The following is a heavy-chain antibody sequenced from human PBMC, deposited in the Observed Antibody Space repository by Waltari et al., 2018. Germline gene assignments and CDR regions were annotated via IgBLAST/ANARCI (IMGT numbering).Heavy chain of an antibody. J-gene: IGHJ3*01. Sequence: EMQLVVSGGGLVQPGGSLRLSCAASGFTFSGDWMHWVRQAPGKGRVWVARINMVGSTTNYADSVKGRFTISRDNAKNTLYLQMNSLRAEDTAVYFCARRREYSGTYYAFDVWGQGTMVIVSS. CDR3: ARRREYSGTYYAFDV. CDR1: GFTFSGDW. V-gene: IGHV3-74*01. CDR2: INMVGSTT. D-gene: IGHD3-10*01.